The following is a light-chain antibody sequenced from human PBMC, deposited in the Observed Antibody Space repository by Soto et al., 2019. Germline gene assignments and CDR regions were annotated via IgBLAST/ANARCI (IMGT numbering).Light chain of an antibody. V-gene: IGLV1-47*01. CDR1: SSNIGYNY. J-gene: IGLJ2*01. CDR3: AAWDDSLSGWI. CDR2: KNN. Sequence: QSVLTQSPSASGTPGQRVTISCSGSSSNIGYNYVYWYQQLPGTAPKLLIYKNNQRPSGVPDRFSGSKSGTSASLAISGLRSEDEADYYCAAWDDSLSGWIFGGGTKVTVL.